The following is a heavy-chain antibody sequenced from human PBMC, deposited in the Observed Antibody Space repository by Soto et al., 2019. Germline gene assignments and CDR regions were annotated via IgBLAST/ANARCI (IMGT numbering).Heavy chain of an antibody. CDR1: GYTFTRYY. CDR2: INPSGGST. J-gene: IGHJ6*02. CDR3: ARDLVVVPAAENYGMDV. Sequence: ASVKVSCKASGYTFTRYYMHWVRQAPGQGLEWMGIINPSGGSTSYAQKFQGRVTMTRDTSTSTVYMELSSLRSEDTAVYYCARDLVVVPAAENYGMDVWGQGTTVTVSS. D-gene: IGHD2-2*01. V-gene: IGHV1-46*01.